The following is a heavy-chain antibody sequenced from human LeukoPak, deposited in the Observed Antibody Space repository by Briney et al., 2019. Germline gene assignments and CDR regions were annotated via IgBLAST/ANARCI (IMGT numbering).Heavy chain of an antibody. CDR2: INSDGSST. CDR1: GFTFSSYW. CDR3: ARRGYSSGWYVIDY. Sequence: GGSLRLSCAASGFTFSSYWMHWVRQAPGKGLVWVSRINSDGSSTTYADSVKGRFTISRDNAKNTPYLQMNSLRAEDTAVYYCARRGYSSGWYVIDYWGQGTLVTVSS. J-gene: IGHJ4*02. D-gene: IGHD6-19*01. V-gene: IGHV3-74*01.